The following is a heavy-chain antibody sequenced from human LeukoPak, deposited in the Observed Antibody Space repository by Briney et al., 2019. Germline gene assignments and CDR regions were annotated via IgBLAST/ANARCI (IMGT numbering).Heavy chain of an antibody. CDR2: IIPILGIA. J-gene: IGHJ4*02. V-gene: IGHV1-69*04. Sequence: WASVKVSCKASGGTFSSYAISWVRQAPGQGLEWMGRIIPILGIANYAQKFQGRVTITADKSTSTAYMELSSLRSEDTAVYYCARVQHYGSGSSDYWGQGTLVTVSS. D-gene: IGHD3-10*01. CDR1: GGTFSSYA. CDR3: ARVQHYGSGSSDY.